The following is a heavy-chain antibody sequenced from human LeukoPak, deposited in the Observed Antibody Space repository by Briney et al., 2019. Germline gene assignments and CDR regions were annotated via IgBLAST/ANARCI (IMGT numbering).Heavy chain of an antibody. CDR2: ISYDGTHK. V-gene: IGHV3-30*01. CDR1: GFAFNTYT. D-gene: IGHD2/OR15-2a*01. J-gene: IGHJ4*02. Sequence: GGSLRLSCAASGFAFNTYTVHWVRQAPGQGLEWVAVISYDGTHKYYADSVKGRFTISRDNSKSTLFLQMDSLRPEDTAIYYCARSLIVTLYFDYWGQGTLVTVSS. CDR3: ARSLIVTLYFDY.